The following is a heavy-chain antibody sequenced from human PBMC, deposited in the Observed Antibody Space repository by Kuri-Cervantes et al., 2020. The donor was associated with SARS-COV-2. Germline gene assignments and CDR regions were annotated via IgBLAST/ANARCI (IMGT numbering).Heavy chain of an antibody. Sequence: SETLSLTCTVSGGSISSSSYYWGWIRQPPGKGLEWIGYIYDSGRNDYNPWRNNYNPSLKSRVTISVDTSKNQFSLKLSSVTAADTAVYYCARHEYSSSWVDYWGQGTLVTVSS. CDR3: ARHEYSSSWVDY. CDR2: IYDS. D-gene: IGHD6-13*01. CDR1: GGSISSSSYY. V-gene: IGHV4-61*05. J-gene: IGHJ4*02.